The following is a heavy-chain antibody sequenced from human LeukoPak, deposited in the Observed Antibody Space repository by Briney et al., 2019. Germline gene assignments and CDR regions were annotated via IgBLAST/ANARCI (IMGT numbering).Heavy chain of an antibody. CDR2: MNPNSSNT. D-gene: IGHD3-9*01. Sequence: ASVKVSCKASGYTFTSYDINWVRQATGQGLEWMGWMNPNSSNTGYAQKFQGRVTMTRNTSISTAYMELSSLRSEDTAVYYCARGPPRNHYDILTGYYYYYYMDVWGKGTTVTISS. J-gene: IGHJ6*03. CDR3: ARGPPRNHYDILTGYYYYYYMDV. V-gene: IGHV1-8*01. CDR1: GYTFTSYD.